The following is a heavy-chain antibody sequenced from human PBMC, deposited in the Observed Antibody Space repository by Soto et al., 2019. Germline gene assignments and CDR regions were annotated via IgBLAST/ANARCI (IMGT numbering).Heavy chain of an antibody. CDR3: AQKGGGDRILDY. D-gene: IGHD3-16*01. Sequence: QITLKESGPTLVKPTQTLTLTCTFSGFSLNTRGVGVGWIRQPPGKALEWIALIYWDDYKHYSPSLNSRLPTTQEPPKNQVVLKITHMDPVDTATYFCAQKGGGDRILDYWGQGTVVTVSS. CDR1: GFSLNTRGVG. J-gene: IGHJ4*02. V-gene: IGHV2-5*02. CDR2: IYWDDYK.